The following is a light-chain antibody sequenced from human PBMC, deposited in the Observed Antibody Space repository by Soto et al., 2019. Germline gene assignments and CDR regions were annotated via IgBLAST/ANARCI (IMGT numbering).Light chain of an antibody. V-gene: IGKV1-5*03. J-gene: IGKJ1*01. Sequence: DIQMTQSPSTLSASVGDRITITCRASQSFGSWLAWYQLKPGKAPKLLIYMASRLESGVPSRFSGSESGTDFTLTISSLQPDDSATYYCQQYNRYSWTFGQGTKVEIK. CDR1: QSFGSW. CDR3: QQYNRYSWT. CDR2: MAS.